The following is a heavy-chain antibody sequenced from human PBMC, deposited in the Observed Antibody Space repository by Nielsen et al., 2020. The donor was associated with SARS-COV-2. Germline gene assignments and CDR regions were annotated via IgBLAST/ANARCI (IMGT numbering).Heavy chain of an antibody. CDR3: ARSGYCSGGICYSDYYYGMDV. V-gene: IGHV1-46*04. CDR2: INPNLGST. CDR1: GYTFTSYY. Sequence: ASVKVSCKASGYTFTSYYIHWVRLAPGQGPEWMGMINPNLGSTEYSQKLQGRVTLTRDTSTSTVYMDLGSLRSEDTAIYYCARSGYCSGGICYSDYYYGMDVWGQGTTVTVSS. J-gene: IGHJ6*02. D-gene: IGHD2-15*01.